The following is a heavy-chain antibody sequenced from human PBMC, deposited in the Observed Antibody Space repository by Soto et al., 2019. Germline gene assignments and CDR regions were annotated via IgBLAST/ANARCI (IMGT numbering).Heavy chain of an antibody. J-gene: IGHJ4*02. Sequence: ASVKVSCKASGYTFTDYHIHWVRQAPGQGLEFMGWINANNGGAGSAQQFQGRVTVTRDTSITTVYMELSNLRSDDTAVYYCARGGMVIIPTATAFDYWGQGTLVTVSS. CDR3: ARGGMVIIPTATAFDY. CDR2: INANNGGA. V-gene: IGHV1-2*02. D-gene: IGHD1-1*01. CDR1: GYTFTDYH.